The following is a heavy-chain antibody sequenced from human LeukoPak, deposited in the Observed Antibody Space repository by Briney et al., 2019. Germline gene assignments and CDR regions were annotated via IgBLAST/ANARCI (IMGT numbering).Heavy chain of an antibody. CDR2: VYRSGGT. CDR1: GDSISDKYW. J-gene: IGHJ3*01. Sequence: SGTLSLTCAVSGDSISDKYWWRWVRQFPHKGLVWLGEVYRSGGTSYNPSLKSRVTVSIDYSKNQFSLNLRSVTAADTAVYYCGRHANGDSSAAFDLWGQGTMVFVSS. CDR3: GRHANGDSSAAFDL. D-gene: IGHD2-8*01. V-gene: IGHV4-4*02.